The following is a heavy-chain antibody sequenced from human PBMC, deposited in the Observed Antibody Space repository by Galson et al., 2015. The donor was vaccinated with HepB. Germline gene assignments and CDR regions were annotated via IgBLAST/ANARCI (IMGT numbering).Heavy chain of an antibody. D-gene: IGHD6-19*01. V-gene: IGHV3-23*01. CDR3: AKDSEQWLVPPGN. J-gene: IGHJ4*02. CDR2: ISGSGGST. CDR1: GFTFSSYA. Sequence: SLRLSCAASGFTFSSYAMSWVRQAPGKGLEWVSAISGSGGSTYYADSVKGRFTISRDNSKNTLYLQMNSLRAEDTAVYYCAKDSEQWLVPPGNWGQGTLVTVSS.